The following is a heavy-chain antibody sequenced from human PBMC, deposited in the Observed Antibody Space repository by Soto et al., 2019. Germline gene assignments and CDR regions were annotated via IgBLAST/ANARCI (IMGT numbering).Heavy chain of an antibody. V-gene: IGHV3-73*01. J-gene: IGHJ4*02. CDR1: GVTFSDSA. D-gene: IGHD4-17*01. CDR2: IRSKANNYAT. Sequence: GGSLRLACAASGVTFSDSAMHWVRQASGKGLEWVGRIRSKANNYATAYAASVKGRFTISRDDSKNTAYLQMNSLKTEDTAVYYCTRVSWDYGDLDSWGRGTLVTVSS. CDR3: TRVSWDYGDLDS.